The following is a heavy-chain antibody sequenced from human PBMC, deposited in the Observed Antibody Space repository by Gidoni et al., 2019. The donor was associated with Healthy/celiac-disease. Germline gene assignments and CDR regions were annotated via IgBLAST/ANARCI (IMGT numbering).Heavy chain of an antibody. Sequence: EVQLLESGGGLVQPGGSLRLSCAASGFTFSSYAMSWVRQAPGKVLEWVSAISGSGGSTDYADSVKGRFTISRENSKNTLYLQMNSLRAEDTAVYYCAKGGQQWLDYFDYWGQGTLVTVSS. J-gene: IGHJ4*02. CDR3: AKGGQQWLDYFDY. V-gene: IGHV3-23*01. CDR2: ISGSGGST. D-gene: IGHD6-19*01. CDR1: GFTFSSYA.